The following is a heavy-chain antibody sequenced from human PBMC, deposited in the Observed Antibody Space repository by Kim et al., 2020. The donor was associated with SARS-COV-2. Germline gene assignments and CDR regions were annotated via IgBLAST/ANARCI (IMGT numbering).Heavy chain of an antibody. CDR1: GYTFTNYA. V-gene: IGHV1-3*01. J-gene: IGHJ2*01. D-gene: IGHD2-15*01. Sequence: ASVKVSCKASGYTFTNYALHWVRQAPGQRLEWMGWVNAGDHTTRYSQNFQGRVTISWATSASTAYMELSSLRSEDTAVYYCASPEYCSGGHCHLYDYWY. CDR2: VNAGDHTT. CDR3: ASPEYCSGGHCHLYDYWY.